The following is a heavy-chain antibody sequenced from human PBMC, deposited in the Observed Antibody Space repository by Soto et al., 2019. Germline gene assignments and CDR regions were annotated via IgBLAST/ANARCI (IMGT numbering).Heavy chain of an antibody. Sequence: ASVKVSCKASGYTFTLYAMHWVRQAPGQRLEWMGWINAANGNTKSSQKFQGRVTFTRDTSASTGYMELSTLTSADTAVYYCARGPINFWSSYSTHWFDPWGQGTPVTVSS. CDR1: GYTFTLYA. CDR3: ARGPINFWSSYSTHWFDP. CDR2: INAANGNT. D-gene: IGHD3-3*01. J-gene: IGHJ5*02. V-gene: IGHV1-3*01.